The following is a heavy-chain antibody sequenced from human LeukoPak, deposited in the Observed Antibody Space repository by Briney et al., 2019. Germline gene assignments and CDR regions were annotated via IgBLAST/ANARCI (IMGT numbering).Heavy chain of an antibody. CDR3: ARELTFDY. CDR2: ISSSDSYI. V-gene: IGHV3-21*01. D-gene: IGHD2/OR15-2a*01. Sequence: PGGSLRLSCAASGFTFSSYSMNSVRQAPGKGLEWVSYISSSDSYIYYADSVKGRFTISRDNAKNSMYLEMNSMRAEDTAVYYCARELTFDYWGQGTLVTVSS. CDR1: GFTFSSYS. J-gene: IGHJ4*02.